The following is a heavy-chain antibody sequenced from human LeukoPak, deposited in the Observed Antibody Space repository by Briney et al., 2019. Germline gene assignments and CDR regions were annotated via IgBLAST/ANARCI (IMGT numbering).Heavy chain of an antibody. J-gene: IGHJ4*02. CDR2: IYTSGST. V-gene: IGHV4-4*07. D-gene: IGHD3-9*01. CDR3: ARDRSRYDILTGYASLDY. Sequence: SETLSLTCTVSGGSISSYYWSWIRQPAGKGLEWIGRIYTSGSTNYNPSLKSRVTMSVDTSKNQFSLKLSSVTAADTAGYYCARDRSRYDILTGYASLDYWGQGTLVTVSS. CDR1: GGSISSYY.